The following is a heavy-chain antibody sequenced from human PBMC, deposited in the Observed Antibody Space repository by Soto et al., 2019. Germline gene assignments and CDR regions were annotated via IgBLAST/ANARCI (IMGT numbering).Heavy chain of an antibody. Sequence: EVQLLESGGGMVQPGGSLRLSCEASGFNFRSYAMSWVRQAPGKGLEWVSAMSGSGGRTYYADSVKGRFTISRDNSKNTVYLQMITLRAEDTAVFYCVKGLDIVVLPAAGCDYWGQGTLVTVSS. D-gene: IGHD2-2*01. CDR3: VKGLDIVVLPAAGCDY. CDR1: GFNFRSYA. V-gene: IGHV3-23*01. J-gene: IGHJ4*02. CDR2: MSGSGGRT.